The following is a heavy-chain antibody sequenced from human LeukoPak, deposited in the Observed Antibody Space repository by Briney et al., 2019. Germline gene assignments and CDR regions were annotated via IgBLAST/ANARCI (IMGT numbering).Heavy chain of an antibody. CDR2: IIPILGIA. V-gene: IGHV1-69*04. Sequence: SVKASCKASGGTFSSYAISWVRQAPGQGLEWMGRIIPILGIANYAQKFQGRVTITADKSTSTAYMELSSLRSEDTAVYYCARVTSGSSKSLDYWGQGTLVTVSS. D-gene: IGHD1-26*01. CDR3: ARVTSGSSKSLDY. J-gene: IGHJ4*02. CDR1: GGTFSSYA.